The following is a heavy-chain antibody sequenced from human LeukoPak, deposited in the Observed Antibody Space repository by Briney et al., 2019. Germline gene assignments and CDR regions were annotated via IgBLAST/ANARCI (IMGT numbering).Heavy chain of an antibody. V-gene: IGHV4-4*07. Sequence: SETLSLTCTVSGGSISSYYWSWIRQPAGKGLDWIGRIYTSGSTSYNPSLKSRVTISMDKSKNQFSLKLRSVTAADTAMYYCAKMGGSAPYFLDYWGQGTLVTVSS. J-gene: IGHJ4*02. CDR3: AKMGGSAPYFLDY. CDR1: GGSISSYY. CDR2: IYTSGST. D-gene: IGHD6-19*01.